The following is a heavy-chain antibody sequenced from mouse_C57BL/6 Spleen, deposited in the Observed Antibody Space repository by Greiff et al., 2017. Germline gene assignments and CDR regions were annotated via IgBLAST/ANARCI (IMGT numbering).Heavy chain of an antibody. CDR3: ARERCYGYHYAMDY. V-gene: IGHV1-80*01. CDR2: IYPGDGDT. J-gene: IGHJ4*01. D-gene: IGHD2-2*01. Sequence: VQLQQSGAELVKPGASVKISCKASGYAFSSYWMNWVKQRPGKGLEWIGQIYPGDGDTNYNGKFKGKATLTAYKSYSTAYMQLSSLTSEDSAVYFCARERCYGYHYAMDYWGQGTSVTVSS. CDR1: GYAFSSYW.